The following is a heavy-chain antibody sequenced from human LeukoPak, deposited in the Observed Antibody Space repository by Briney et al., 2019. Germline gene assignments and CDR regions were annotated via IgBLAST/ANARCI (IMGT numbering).Heavy chain of an antibody. J-gene: IGHJ4*02. D-gene: IGHD6-13*01. CDR1: GGSISSGGYS. CDR3: ARLDGPHPRAAAGTGGDY. V-gene: IGHV4-30-4*07. CDR2: IYYSGST. Sequence: SETLSLTCAVSGGSISSGGYSWSWIRQPPGKGLEWIGYIYYSGSTYYNPSLKSRVTISVDTSKNQFSLKLSSVTAADTAVYYCARLDGPHPRAAAGTGGDYWGQGTLVTVSS.